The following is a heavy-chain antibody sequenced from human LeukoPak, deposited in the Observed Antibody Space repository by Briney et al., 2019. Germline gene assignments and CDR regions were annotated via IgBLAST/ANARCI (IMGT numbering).Heavy chain of an antibody. J-gene: IGHJ1*01. Sequence: SETLSLTCTVSGGSISSSSYYWGGIRQPPGKGLEWIGSIYYSGSTYYNPSLKSRVTISVDTSKNQFSLKLSSVTAADTAVYYCAREGIAVAGTLYFQHWGQGTLVTVSS. V-gene: IGHV4-39*07. CDR1: GGSISSSSYY. CDR3: AREGIAVAGTLYFQH. D-gene: IGHD6-19*01. CDR2: IYYSGST.